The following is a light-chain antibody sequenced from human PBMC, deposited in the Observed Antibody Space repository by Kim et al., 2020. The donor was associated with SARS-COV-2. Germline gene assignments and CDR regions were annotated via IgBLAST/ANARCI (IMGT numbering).Light chain of an antibody. CDR2: GNT. Sequence: QLVLTQPPSVSGAPGQRVTISCAGSSSNIGAGYEVHWYQQLPGTAPKLLIYGNTNRPSGVPDRFSGSKSGTSASLAITGLQAEDEADYYCQSYDSSLSGWVFGGGTQLTVL. CDR3: QSYDSSLSGWV. V-gene: IGLV1-40*01. CDR1: SSNIGAGYE. J-gene: IGLJ3*02.